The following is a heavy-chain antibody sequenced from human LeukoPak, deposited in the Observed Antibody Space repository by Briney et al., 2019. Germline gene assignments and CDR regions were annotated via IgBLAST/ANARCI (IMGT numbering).Heavy chain of an antibody. J-gene: IGHJ4*02. Sequence: ASIKVSCKTSGYTFTNYGISWVRQAPGQGLEWMGWISAYNGNANYAQKVQGRVTMTTDTSTSTAYMELRSLRSDDTAVYYCARDQGLQLYGDADFDYWGQGTLVTVSS. CDR1: GYTFTNYG. D-gene: IGHD5-18*01. CDR2: ISAYNGNA. V-gene: IGHV1-18*01. CDR3: ARDQGLQLYGDADFDY.